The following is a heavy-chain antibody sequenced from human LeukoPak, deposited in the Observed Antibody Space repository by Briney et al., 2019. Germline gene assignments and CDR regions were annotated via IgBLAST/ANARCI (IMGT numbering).Heavy chain of an antibody. J-gene: IGHJ4*02. V-gene: IGHV3-21*04. CDR2: IGTSTSYI. CDR3: ARWGRTYNILTGYSY. D-gene: IGHD3-9*01. Sequence: GGSLRLSCAASGFTFSTYIMNWVRQTPGKGLEWVSSIGTSTSYIYYADSVKGRFTISRDNAKNSLYLHMNSLRSEDTAVYYCARWGRTYNILTGYSYWGQGTLVTVSS. CDR1: GFTFSTYI.